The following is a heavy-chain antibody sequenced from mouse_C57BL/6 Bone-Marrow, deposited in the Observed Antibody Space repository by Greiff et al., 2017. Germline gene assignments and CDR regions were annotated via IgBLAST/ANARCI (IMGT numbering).Heavy chain of an antibody. CDR1: GYTFTSYW. Sequence: QVQLQQPGAELVRPGSSVKLSCKASGYTFTSYWMHWVKQRPIQGLEWIGNIDPSDSETHYNQKFTDKATLTVDKSSSTAYMQLSGLTSEDSAVYYCARVSSGTGAMDYWGQGTSVTVSS. CDR3: ARVSSGTGAMDY. J-gene: IGHJ4*01. D-gene: IGHD4-1*01. CDR2: IDPSDSET. V-gene: IGHV1-52*01.